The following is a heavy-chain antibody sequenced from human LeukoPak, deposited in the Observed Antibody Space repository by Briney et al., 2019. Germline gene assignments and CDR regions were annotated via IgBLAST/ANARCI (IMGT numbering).Heavy chain of an antibody. J-gene: IGHJ4*02. D-gene: IGHD3-22*01. CDR3: ARDYYDSSGYSTDY. V-gene: IGHV1-2*02. Sequence: ASVKVSCKASGYTFTGYYMHWVRQAPGQGLEWMGWINPNSGGTNYAQKFQGRVTMTRDTSISTAYMELSRLRSEDTAVYYCARDYYDSSGYSTDYWGQGTLVTVSS. CDR1: GYTFTGYY. CDR2: INPNSGGT.